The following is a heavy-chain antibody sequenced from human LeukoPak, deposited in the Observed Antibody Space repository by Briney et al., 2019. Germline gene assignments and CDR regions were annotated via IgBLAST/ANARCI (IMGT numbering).Heavy chain of an antibody. CDR2: IYYSGST. Sequence: SETLSLTCTVSGGSVSSGSCYWSWVRQPPGKGLEWIGYIYYSGSTNYNPSLKSRVTISVDTSKNQFSLKLSSVTAADTAVYYCARLASGYDDWGQGTLVTVSS. J-gene: IGHJ4*02. D-gene: IGHD5-12*01. CDR1: GGSVSSGSCY. V-gene: IGHV4-61*01. CDR3: ARLASGYDD.